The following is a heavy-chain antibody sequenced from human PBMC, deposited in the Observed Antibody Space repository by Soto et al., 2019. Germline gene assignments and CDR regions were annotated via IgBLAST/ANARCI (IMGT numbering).Heavy chain of an antibody. D-gene: IGHD6-19*01. V-gene: IGHV4-34*01. CDR2: INHGGST. CDR3: ARARGRSSGWCAYYYYGLDV. Sequence: QVQLQQWGAGLLKPSETLSLTCAVYGGSFSGYYWTWIRQPPGKGLEWIGQINHGGSTIYNPSLKSRVTMSIDTSKNQFSLRLTSVTAAETGVYYCARARGRSSGWCAYYYYGLDVWGQGTTVTVSS. J-gene: IGHJ6*02. CDR1: GGSFSGYY.